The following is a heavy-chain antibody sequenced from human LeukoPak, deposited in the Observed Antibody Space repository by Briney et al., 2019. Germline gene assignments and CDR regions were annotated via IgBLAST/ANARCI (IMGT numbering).Heavy chain of an antibody. CDR2: IKSTAHGGAT. Sequence: GGSLRLSCAVSGFTSTNAWMSWVRQAPGKGLEWVGRIKSTAHGGATDYAAPVKGRFSISRDDSENTLYLQLNNLKTEDTAVYYCARALGSTWYNYYFDYWGQGTLVTVSS. CDR3: ARALGSTWYNYYFDY. D-gene: IGHD6-13*01. J-gene: IGHJ4*02. V-gene: IGHV3-15*01. CDR1: GFTSTNAW.